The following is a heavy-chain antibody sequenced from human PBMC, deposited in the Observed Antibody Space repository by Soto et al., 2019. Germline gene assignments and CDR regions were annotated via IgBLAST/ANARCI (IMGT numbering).Heavy chain of an antibody. V-gene: IGHV4-30-2*01. CDR2: IYHSGST. CDR1: GGSISSGGYS. D-gene: IGHD2-21*02. J-gene: IGHJ5*02. CDR3: VRLVVTASEGFDP. Sequence: SETLSLTCAVSGGSISSGGYSWSWIRQPPGKGLEWIGYIYHSGSTYYNPSLKSRVTISVDRTKNQFSLKLSSVTAADTAVYYCVRLVVTASEGFDPWGQGTLVIV.